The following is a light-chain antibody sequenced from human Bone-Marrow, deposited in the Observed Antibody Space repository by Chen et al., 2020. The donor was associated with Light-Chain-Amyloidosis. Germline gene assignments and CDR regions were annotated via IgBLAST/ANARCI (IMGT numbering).Light chain of an antibody. CDR1: NIGGKT. J-gene: IGLJ1*01. Sequence: SFVLTQPPSVSVAPGKTANIACGGDNIGGKTVHWYQQKSGQAPVLVIFYDSDRPSGVPERFSGSNSGNLATLTISGVEAGDEGDYYCQVWDRSSDHFVFGTGTKVSVL. CDR2: YDS. V-gene: IGLV3-21*04. CDR3: QVWDRSSDHFV.